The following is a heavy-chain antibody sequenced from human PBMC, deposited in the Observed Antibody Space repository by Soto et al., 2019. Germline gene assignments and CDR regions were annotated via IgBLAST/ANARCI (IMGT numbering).Heavy chain of an antibody. D-gene: IGHD2-15*01. J-gene: IGHJ1*01. CDR1: GGNFDSYA. CDR2: IIPMYGTA. Sequence: QVQLVQSGAEVKKPGSSVKVSCRASGGNFDSYAISWVRQAPGQGLEWMGGIIPMYGTANYAQKFQDRVTFTADKTTSTAYMDLRSLRCDDTAVFYCARGLSYCSGGSCYSFQQWGQGTLVTVSS. CDR3: ARGLSYCSGGSCYSFQQ. V-gene: IGHV1-69*06.